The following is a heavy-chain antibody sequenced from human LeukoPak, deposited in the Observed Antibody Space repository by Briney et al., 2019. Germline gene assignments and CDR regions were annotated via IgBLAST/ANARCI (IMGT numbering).Heavy chain of an antibody. J-gene: IGHJ4*02. D-gene: IGHD4-17*01. CDR1: EGTFSSYA. CDR3: ARDLPPPPWVYANGDYWGIFDY. CDR2: IIPIFGTA. Sequence: SVKVSCKASEGTFSSYAISWVRQAPGQGLEWMGGIIPIFGTANYAQKFQGRVTITADESTSTAYMELNSLRSEDTAVYYCARDLPPPPWVYANGDYWGIFDYWGQGTLVTVSS. V-gene: IGHV1-69*01.